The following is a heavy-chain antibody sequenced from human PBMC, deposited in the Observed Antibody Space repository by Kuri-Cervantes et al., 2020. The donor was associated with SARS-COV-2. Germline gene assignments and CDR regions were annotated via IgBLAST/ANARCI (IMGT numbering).Heavy chain of an antibody. D-gene: IGHD2-2*01. CDR2: IYYSGST. V-gene: IGHV4-30-4*08. Sequence: SETLSLTCTVTGGSISSGDYYWSWIRQPPGKGLEWIGYIYYSGSTYYNPSLKSRVTISVDTSKNQFSLKLSSVTAADTAVYYCARAGVVPAATKAKYYFDYWGQGTLVTVSS. CDR3: ARAGVVPAATKAKYYFDY. CDR1: GGSISSGDYY. J-gene: IGHJ4*02.